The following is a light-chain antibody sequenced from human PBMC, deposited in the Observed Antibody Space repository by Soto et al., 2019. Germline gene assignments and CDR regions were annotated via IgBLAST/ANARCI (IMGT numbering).Light chain of an antibody. CDR3: QQYNNWPLT. J-gene: IGKJ4*01. CDR1: QSVRNN. CDR2: GAS. V-gene: IGKV3-15*01. Sequence: EIVMTQSPATLSMSPGERATVPCRASQSVRNNLAWYQQKPGQAPRLLIYGASTRATGIPARFSGSGYGTEFTLTISSLQSEDFAVYYCQQYNNWPLTFGGGTKVEIK.